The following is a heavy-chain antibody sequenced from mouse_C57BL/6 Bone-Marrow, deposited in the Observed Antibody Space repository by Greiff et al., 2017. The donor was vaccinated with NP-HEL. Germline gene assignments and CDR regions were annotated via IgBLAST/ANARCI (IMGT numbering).Heavy chain of an antibody. CDR1: GYTFTSYW. V-gene: IGHV1-53*01. J-gene: IGHJ1*03. D-gene: IGHD1-1*01. CDR3: ARGGDYYGSSPCWDFDV. Sequence: VQLQQPGTELVKPGASVKLSCKASGYTFTSYWMHWVKQRPGQGLEWIGNINPSNGGTNYNEKFKSKATLTVDKSSSTAYMQLSSLTSEDSAVYSWARGGDYYGSSPCWDFDVWGTGTTVTVSS. CDR2: INPSNGGT.